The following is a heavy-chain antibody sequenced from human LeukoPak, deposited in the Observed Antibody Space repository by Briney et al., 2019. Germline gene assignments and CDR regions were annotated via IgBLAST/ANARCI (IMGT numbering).Heavy chain of an antibody. CDR1: GGSISSGDYH. CDR2: IYYSGST. CDR3: ARALRLWGGNSGIAFDI. D-gene: IGHD4-23*01. J-gene: IGHJ3*02. V-gene: IGHV4-30-4*01. Sequence: SETLSLTCTVSGGSISSGDYHWSWIRQPPGKGLEWIGYIYYSGSTYYNPSLKSRVTISVDTSKNQFSLKLSSVTAADTAVYYCARALRLWGGNSGIAFDIWGQGTMVTVSS.